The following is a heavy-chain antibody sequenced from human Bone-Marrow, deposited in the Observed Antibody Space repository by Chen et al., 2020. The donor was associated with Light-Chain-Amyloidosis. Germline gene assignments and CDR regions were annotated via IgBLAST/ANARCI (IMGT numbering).Heavy chain of an antibody. Sequence: QVQLQESGPGLVKPSQTLSLTCTVSGGSISSGGYYWSWIRQHPGKGLEWIGYIYYSGSTYYNPSLKSRVTISVDTSKNQFSLKLASVTAADTAIYYCTRDAITSGGVVVPDSWGQGTLVTVSS. J-gene: IGHJ4*02. CDR1: GGSISSGGYY. D-gene: IGHD3-16*02. CDR3: TRDAITSGGVVVPDS. CDR2: IYYSGST. V-gene: IGHV4-31*03.